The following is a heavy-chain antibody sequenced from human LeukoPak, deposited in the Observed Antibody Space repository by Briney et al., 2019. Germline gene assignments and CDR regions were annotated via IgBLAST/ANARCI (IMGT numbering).Heavy chain of an antibody. Sequence: PGRSLRLSCAASGFTFSRYGMHWVRQAPGKGLEWVAVISYDGSKKYYADSVKGRPTVSRDNSKNTLYLQMNSLRAEDTAVYYCAKGLICSGGSCYSYYYYGVDVWGQGTTVTVSS. J-gene: IGHJ6*02. CDR1: GFTFSRYG. CDR2: ISYDGSKK. CDR3: AKGLICSGGSCYSYYYYGVDV. D-gene: IGHD2-15*01. V-gene: IGHV3-30*18.